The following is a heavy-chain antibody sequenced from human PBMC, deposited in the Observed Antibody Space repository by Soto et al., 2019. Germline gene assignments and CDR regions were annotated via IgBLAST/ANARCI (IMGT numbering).Heavy chain of an antibody. CDR3: AKLLYGYYYYGMDV. CDR1: GFTFSSYA. CDR2: ISSSGPST. D-gene: IGHD2-15*01. Sequence: PGGSLRLSCAASGFTFSSYAMTWVRQAPGKGLEWVSAISSSGPSTYYADSVKGRFTISRDNSKNTLYLQMNSLRADDTAVYYCAKLLYGYYYYGMDVWGQGTTVT. V-gene: IGHV3-23*01. J-gene: IGHJ6*02.